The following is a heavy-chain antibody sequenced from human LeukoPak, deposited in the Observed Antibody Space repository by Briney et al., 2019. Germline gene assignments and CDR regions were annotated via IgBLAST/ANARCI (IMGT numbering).Heavy chain of an antibody. Sequence: GGSLRLSCAASTFTVRNNFMSWVRQAPGKGLEWVSLIYSGGSTYYADSVKGRFTISRDNSKNTLYLQMNSLRAEDTAVYYCAGGYYYGMDVWGQGTTVTVSS. CDR2: IYSGGST. CDR1: TFTVRNNF. D-gene: IGHD2-15*01. J-gene: IGHJ6*02. V-gene: IGHV3-66*02. CDR3: AGGYYYGMDV.